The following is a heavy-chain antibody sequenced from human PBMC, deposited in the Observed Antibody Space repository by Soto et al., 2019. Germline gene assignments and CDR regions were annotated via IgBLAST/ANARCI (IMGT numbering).Heavy chain of an antibody. Sequence: GGSLRLSCAASGFTFSSYGMHWVRQAPGKGLEWVAVISYDGSNKYYADSVKGRFTISRDNSKNTLYLQMNSLRAEDTAVYYCAKDWWPIAVAGTIYYYGMDVWGQGTTVTVS. D-gene: IGHD6-19*01. CDR2: ISYDGSNK. J-gene: IGHJ6*02. V-gene: IGHV3-30*18. CDR1: GFTFSSYG. CDR3: AKDWWPIAVAGTIYYYGMDV.